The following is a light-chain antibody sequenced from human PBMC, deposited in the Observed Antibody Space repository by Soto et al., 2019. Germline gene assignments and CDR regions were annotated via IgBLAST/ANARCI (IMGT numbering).Light chain of an antibody. CDR3: QQSGSSLWT. V-gene: IGKV3-20*01. CDR2: DTS. CDR1: QSIGSDS. J-gene: IGKJ1*01. Sequence: EIVLTQSPGTLSLSPGQRATLSCRASQSIGSDSLAWYQQKPGHAPRLLIYDTSTRATGIPDRFSGSGSGTDFTLTISRLEPEDFAVYSCQQSGSSLWTFGQGTKVEIK.